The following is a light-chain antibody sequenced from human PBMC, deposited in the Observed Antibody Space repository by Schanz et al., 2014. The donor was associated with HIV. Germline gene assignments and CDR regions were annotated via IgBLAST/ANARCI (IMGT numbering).Light chain of an antibody. CDR2: EVS. V-gene: IGLV2-14*02. CDR3: SSYTSSSTLYV. CDR1: SSDVGSYNL. Sequence: QSALTQPASVSGSLGQSITISCTGSSSDVGSYNLVSWYQQHPGKAPKLMIYEVSERPSGVSNRFSGSKSGNTASLTISGLQAEDEADYYCSSYTSSSTLYVFGTGTKLTVL. J-gene: IGLJ1*01.